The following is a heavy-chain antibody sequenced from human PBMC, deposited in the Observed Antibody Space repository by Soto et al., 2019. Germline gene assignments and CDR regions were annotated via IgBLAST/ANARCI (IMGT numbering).Heavy chain of an antibody. CDR2: ISGSGGRT. Sequence: EVQLLESGGGLVQPGGSLRLSCAVSGFTFSSYAMSWVRQAPGKGLEWVSAISGSGGRTYYADSVKGRFTISRDNSKTTLYLQMNSLRAVDTAVYYCAKARGGGDLGPKWDFDGWGQGTLGTVSS. J-gene: IGHJ4*02. V-gene: IGHV3-23*01. CDR1: GFTFSSYA. CDR3: AKARGGGDLGPKWDFDG. D-gene: IGHD1-26*01.